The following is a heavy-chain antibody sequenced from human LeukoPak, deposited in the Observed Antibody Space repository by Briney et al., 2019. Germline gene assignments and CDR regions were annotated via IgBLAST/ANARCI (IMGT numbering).Heavy chain of an antibody. CDR2: TYYRSKWYN. CDR3: ARHIAVAEENWFDP. D-gene: IGHD6-19*01. J-gene: IGHJ5*02. CDR1: GDSVSSDSAA. V-gene: IGHV6-1*01. Sequence: SQTLSLTCAISGDSVSSDSAAWNWIRQSPSRGLEWLGRTYYRSKWYNDYAVSVESRITINPGTSKNQFSLQLNSVTPEDTAVYYCARHIAVAEENWFDPWGQGTLVTVSS.